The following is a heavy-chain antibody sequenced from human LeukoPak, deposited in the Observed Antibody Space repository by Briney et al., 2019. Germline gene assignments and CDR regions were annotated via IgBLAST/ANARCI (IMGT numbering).Heavy chain of an antibody. CDR3: ARDPRTVRI. Sequence: GGSLRLSCVASGFTFNASYMTWVRQPPGKGLEWLSYISENSGDTNYADSVKGRFTVSRDNAKNSLYLQMNSLRVEDTAVHYCARDPRTVRIWGQGTLVTVSS. J-gene: IGHJ4*02. CDR1: GFTFNASY. D-gene: IGHD1-1*01. V-gene: IGHV3-11*06. CDR2: ISENSGDT.